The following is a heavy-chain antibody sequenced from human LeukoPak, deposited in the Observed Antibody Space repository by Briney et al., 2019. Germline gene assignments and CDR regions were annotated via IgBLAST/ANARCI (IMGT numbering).Heavy chain of an antibody. D-gene: IGHD5-18*01. CDR3: ARAITNYGYIFDY. Sequence: PGGSLRLSCGVSGFTLSDHHMSSIRQAPGKGLEWVSYISTSESIRYYADSVKGRFTISRDNAKNSLYLQMNSLRAEDTAVYYCARAITNYGYIFDYWGQGTLVTVSS. V-gene: IGHV3-11*04. CDR2: ISTSESIR. CDR1: GFTLSDHH. J-gene: IGHJ4*02.